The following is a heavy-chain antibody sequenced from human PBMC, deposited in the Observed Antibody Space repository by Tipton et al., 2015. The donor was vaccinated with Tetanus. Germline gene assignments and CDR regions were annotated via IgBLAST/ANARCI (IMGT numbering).Heavy chain of an antibody. CDR1: GFSFEDYG. CDR3: AKDPASRGWFDP. Sequence: SLRLSCEASGFSFEDYGMSWVRQVPGKGLEWVSGIKWNGESTAYADSVKGRFTISRDNARNSVSLHMNSLRDEDTAVYYCAKDPASRGWFDPWGQGTLVSVSS. V-gene: IGHV3-20*04. J-gene: IGHJ5*02. CDR2: IKWNGEST.